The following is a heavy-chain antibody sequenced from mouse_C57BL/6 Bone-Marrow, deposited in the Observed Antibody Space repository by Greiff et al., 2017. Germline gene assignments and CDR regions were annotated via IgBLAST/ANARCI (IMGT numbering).Heavy chain of an antibody. Sequence: QVQLQQPGAELVRPGTSVKLSCKASGYTFTSYWMHWVKQRPGQGLEWIGVIDPSDSYTNYNQKFKGKATLTVDTSSSTAYMQLSSLPSEDSAVYYCARRDYDYDYAMDYWGQGTSVTVSS. V-gene: IGHV1-59*01. CDR2: IDPSDSYT. J-gene: IGHJ4*01. CDR3: ARRDYDYDYAMDY. D-gene: IGHD2-4*01. CDR1: GYTFTSYW.